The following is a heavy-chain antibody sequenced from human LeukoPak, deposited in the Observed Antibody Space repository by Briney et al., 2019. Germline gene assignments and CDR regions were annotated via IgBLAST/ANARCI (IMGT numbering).Heavy chain of an antibody. J-gene: IGHJ6*03. D-gene: IGHD2-2*01. V-gene: IGHV1-69*13. Sequence: SVKVSCKVSGGTFSSYPISWVRQAPGQGLEWMGEITPIFGEAQNAEKFQGRVTITADEPTSTVYMELTSLRLDDTAMYYCASVVVVPDSYYYYYMDVWGKGTTVTVSS. CDR2: ITPIFGEA. CDR3: ASVVVVPDSYYYYYMDV. CDR1: GGTFSSYP.